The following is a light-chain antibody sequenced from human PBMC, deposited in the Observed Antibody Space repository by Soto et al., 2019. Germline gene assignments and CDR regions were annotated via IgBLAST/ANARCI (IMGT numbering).Light chain of an antibody. V-gene: IGKV3-11*01. CDR3: QQRSNWPPT. CDR1: QSVSSN. CDR2: DAS. J-gene: IGKJ4*01. Sequence: EIVMTQSPATLSVSPGERATLSCRASQSVSSNLAWYQQKPGQAPRLLIYDASNRATGIPARFSGGGTGTDFTLTISSLEPEDFAVYYCQQRSNWPPTFGGGTKVEIK.